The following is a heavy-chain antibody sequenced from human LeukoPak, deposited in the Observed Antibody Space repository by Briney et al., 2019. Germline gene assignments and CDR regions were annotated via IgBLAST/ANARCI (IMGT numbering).Heavy chain of an antibody. CDR2: ISSSSSYI. CDR1: GFTFSTYS. Sequence: PGGSLRLSCAASGFTFSTYSMNWVRQAPGKGLEWVSSISSSSSYIYYADSVKGRFTISRDNAKNSLYLQMNSLRAEDTAVYYCAELGITMIGGVWGKGTTVTISS. CDR3: AELGITMIGGV. D-gene: IGHD3-10*02. J-gene: IGHJ6*04. V-gene: IGHV3-21*01.